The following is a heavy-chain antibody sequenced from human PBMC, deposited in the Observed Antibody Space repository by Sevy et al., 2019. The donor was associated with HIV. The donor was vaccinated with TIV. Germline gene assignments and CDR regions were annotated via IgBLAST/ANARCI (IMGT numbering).Heavy chain of an antibody. CDR2: MYDSGST. CDR3: ASGSGELLS. Sequence: SETLSLTCTVSGGSISSYYWTWIRQPPEKALEWIGCMYDSGSTNYNPSLKSRFTISVDTSKNQLSLKLSSVTAADTAVYYCASGSGELLSWGQGTLVTVSS. J-gene: IGHJ5*02. CDR1: GGSISSYY. V-gene: IGHV4-59*01. D-gene: IGHD1-26*01.